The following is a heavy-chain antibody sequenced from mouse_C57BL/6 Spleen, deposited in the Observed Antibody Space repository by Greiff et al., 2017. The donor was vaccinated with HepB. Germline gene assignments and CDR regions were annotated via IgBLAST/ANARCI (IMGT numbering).Heavy chain of an antibody. V-gene: IGHV10-3*01. Sequence: EVKVVESGGGLVQPKGSLKLSCAASGFTFNTYAMHWVRQAPGKGLEWVARIRSKRSNYATYYADSVKDRFTISRDDSQSMLYLQMNNLKTEDTAMYYCVRNYYFDYWGQGTTLTVSS. CDR2: IRSKRSNYAT. CDR3: VRNYYFDY. CDR1: GFTFNTYA. J-gene: IGHJ2*01.